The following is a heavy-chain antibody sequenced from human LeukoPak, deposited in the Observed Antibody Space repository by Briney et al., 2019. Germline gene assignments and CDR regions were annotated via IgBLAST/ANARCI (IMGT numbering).Heavy chain of an antibody. D-gene: IGHD3-10*01. CDR1: GYTFTSYG. CDR2: ISAYNGNT. Sequence: ASVKVSCKASGYTFTSYGISWVRQAPGQGLEWMGWISAYNGNTNYAQKLQGRVTMTTDTSTSTACMELRSLRSDDTAVYYCARDLITMVRGVGGDWGQGTLVTVSS. J-gene: IGHJ4*02. CDR3: ARDLITMVRGVGGD. V-gene: IGHV1-18*01.